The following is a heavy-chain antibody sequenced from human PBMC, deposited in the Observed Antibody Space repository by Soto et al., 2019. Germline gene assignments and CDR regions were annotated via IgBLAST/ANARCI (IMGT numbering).Heavy chain of an antibody. J-gene: IGHJ5*02. D-gene: IGHD3-10*01. CDR1: GFTFSSYE. V-gene: IGHV3-48*03. CDR3: ATRYYYGSGSSSPRDNWFDP. CDR2: ISSSGSTI. Sequence: GGSLRLSCAASGFTFSSYEMNWVRQAPGKGLEWVSYISSSGSTIYYADSVKGRFTISRDNAKNSLYLQMNSLRAEDTAVYYCATRYYYGSGSSSPRDNWFDPWGQGNL.